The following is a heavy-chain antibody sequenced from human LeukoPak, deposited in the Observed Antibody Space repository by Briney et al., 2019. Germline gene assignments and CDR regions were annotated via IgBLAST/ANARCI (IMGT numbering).Heavy chain of an antibody. Sequence: SGGSLRLSCAASGFTFSSYTMNWVRQAPGKGLEWVSYISRRGSSIHYADSVKGRFTISRDNAKNSLYLQMNSLRAEDTAVYYCARGMVRESMDVWGKGTTVTISS. CDR1: GFTFSSYT. CDR2: ISRRGSSI. V-gene: IGHV3-48*03. CDR3: ARGMVRESMDV. D-gene: IGHD3-10*01. J-gene: IGHJ6*03.